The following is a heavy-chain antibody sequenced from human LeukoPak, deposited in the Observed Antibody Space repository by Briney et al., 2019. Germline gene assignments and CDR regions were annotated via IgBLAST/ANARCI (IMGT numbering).Heavy chain of an antibody. CDR1: GGSISSYY. D-gene: IGHD3-10*01. J-gene: IGHJ4*02. CDR2: IYYSGST. CDR3: AGGELPGPFDY. Sequence: SETLSLTCTVPGGSISSYYWSWIRQPPGKGLEWIGYIYYSGSTNYNPSLKSRVTISVDTAKNQFSLKLSSVTAADTAVYYCAGGELPGPFDYWGQGTLVTVSS. V-gene: IGHV4-59*01.